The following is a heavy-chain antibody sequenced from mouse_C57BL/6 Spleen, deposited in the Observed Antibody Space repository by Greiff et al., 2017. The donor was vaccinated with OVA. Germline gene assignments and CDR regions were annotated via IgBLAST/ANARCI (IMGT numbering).Heavy chain of an antibody. CDR2: IYPRSGNT. V-gene: IGHV1-81*01. D-gene: IGHD2-4*01. CDR3: VLRLGY. CDR1: GYTFTSYG. J-gene: IGHJ2*01. Sequence: VKLVESGAELARPGASVKLSCKASGYTFTSYGISWVKQRTGQGLEWIGEIYPRSGNTYYNEKFKGKATLTADKSSSTAYMELRSLTSEDSAVYFCVLRLGYWGQGTTLTVSS.